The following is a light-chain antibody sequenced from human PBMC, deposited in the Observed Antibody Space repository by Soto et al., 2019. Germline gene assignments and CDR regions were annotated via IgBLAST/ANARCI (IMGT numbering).Light chain of an antibody. CDR1: SSDVGGYNY. CDR2: DVS. Sequence: QSALTQPASVSGSPGQSITISCTGTSSDVGGYNYVSWYQQHPGKAPKLMLYDVSNRPLGASNRFSGSKSGNTASLTISGLQAEDEADYYCSSYTSSSTVVFGGGTKLTVL. V-gene: IGLV2-14*01. J-gene: IGLJ2*01. CDR3: SSYTSSSTVV.